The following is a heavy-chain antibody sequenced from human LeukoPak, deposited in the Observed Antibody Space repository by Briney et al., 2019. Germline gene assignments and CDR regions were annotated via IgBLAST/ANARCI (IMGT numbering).Heavy chain of an antibody. J-gene: IGHJ4*02. CDR3: AKDLSGVDY. D-gene: IGHD3-3*01. CDR1: GFTFSSYG. CDR2: ISSGSSTI. V-gene: IGHV3-48*02. Sequence: GGSLRLPCAASGFTFSSYGMHWVRQAPGKGLEWISYISSGSSTIYYADSVLGRFTISKDDSKNFLYLEMNSLRDEDTAVYYCAKDLSGVDYWGQGTLVTVSS.